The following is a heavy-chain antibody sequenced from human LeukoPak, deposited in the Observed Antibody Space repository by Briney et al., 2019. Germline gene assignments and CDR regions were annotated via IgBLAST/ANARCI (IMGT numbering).Heavy chain of an antibody. V-gene: IGHV3-23*01. Sequence: GGSLRLSCAASGFTFSSYAMSWVRQGPGKGLECVSTIGGSGDNTYYAYSVKGRFTISRDNSKNTLYLQMNSLRAEDTSVYYCAKDGYIGAGRYYYYGMDVWGQGTTVTVSS. D-gene: IGHD5-12*01. J-gene: IGHJ6*02. CDR1: GFTFSSYA. CDR2: IGGSGDNT. CDR3: AKDGYIGAGRYYYYGMDV.